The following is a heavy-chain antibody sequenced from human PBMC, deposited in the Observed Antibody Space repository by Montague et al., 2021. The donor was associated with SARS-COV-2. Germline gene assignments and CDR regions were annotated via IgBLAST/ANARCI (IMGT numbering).Heavy chain of an antibody. Sequence: SETRSLTCSVPGGSISTTNFYWGWVRQPPGKGLEWIGSVFYRGSTYYNPSLKSRVTISVDTSKNQFSLKLRSVTAADTAVFYCARDHSSWGQGTLVTVSS. CDR2: VFYRGST. V-gene: IGHV4-39*07. CDR1: GGSISTTNFY. J-gene: IGHJ5*02. CDR3: ARDHSS. D-gene: IGHD2-21*01.